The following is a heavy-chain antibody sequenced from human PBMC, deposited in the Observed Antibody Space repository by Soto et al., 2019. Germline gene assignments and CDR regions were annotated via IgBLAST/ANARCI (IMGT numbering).Heavy chain of an antibody. CDR2: IYSSGST. J-gene: IGHJ4*02. Sequence: SETLSLTCTVSGGSISNYYWNWIRQSPGKGLEWIGYIYSSGSTRYNPSLQNRVTISIDTSKNQVSLKVNSVTAADTAVYYCARDHPHSYGVYYFDYWGQGTPVTVSS. V-gene: IGHV4-59*01. CDR1: GGSISNYY. CDR3: ARDHPHSYGVYYFDY. D-gene: IGHD5-18*01.